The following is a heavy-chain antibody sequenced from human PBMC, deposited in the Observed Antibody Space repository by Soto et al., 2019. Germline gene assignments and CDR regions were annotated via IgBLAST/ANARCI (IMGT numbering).Heavy chain of an antibody. Sequence: QVQLVQSGAEVKKPGSSVKVSCKASGGTFSSYAISWVRQAPGQGLEWMGGIIPIFGTADYAQKFQGRVTITADESTSTDYMELSSLRSEDTAVYYCAGHSSGVPGYYYGMDVWGQGTTVTVSS. J-gene: IGHJ6*02. CDR3: AGHSSGVPGYYYGMDV. CDR2: IIPIFGTA. V-gene: IGHV1-69*12. D-gene: IGHD3-22*01. CDR1: GGTFSSYA.